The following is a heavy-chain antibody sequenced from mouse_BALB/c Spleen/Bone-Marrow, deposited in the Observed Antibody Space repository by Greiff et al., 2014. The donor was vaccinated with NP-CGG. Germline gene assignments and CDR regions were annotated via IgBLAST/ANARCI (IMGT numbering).Heavy chain of an antibody. J-gene: IGHJ4*01. V-gene: IGHV1-80*01. CDR1: GYSFSNYW. Sequence: VHLVESGAELVRPGSSVKISCKSSGYSFSNYWMNWMKQRPGQGLEWIGQIYPGDGDTNYNGKFKGKATLTADKSSSTAYMQLSSLTSEDSAVYFCAGRGDYSYAMDYWGQGTSVTVSS. D-gene: IGHD1-1*01. CDR2: IYPGDGDT. CDR3: AGRGDYSYAMDY.